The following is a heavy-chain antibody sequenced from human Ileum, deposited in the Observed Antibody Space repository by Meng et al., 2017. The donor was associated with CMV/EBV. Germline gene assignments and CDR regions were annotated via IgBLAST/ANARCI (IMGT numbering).Heavy chain of an antibody. J-gene: IGHJ2*01. CDR3: AGIPKGGHWYFDL. D-gene: IGHD2-15*01. Sequence: GGSLRLSCAASGFTFSSYSMNWVRQAPGKGLEWVSYISSSSSTIYYADSVKGRFTISRDNAKNSLYLQMNSLRAEDTAVYYCAGIPKGGHWYFDLWGRGTLVTVSS. CDR1: GFTFSSYS. CDR2: ISSSSSTI. V-gene: IGHV3-48*04.